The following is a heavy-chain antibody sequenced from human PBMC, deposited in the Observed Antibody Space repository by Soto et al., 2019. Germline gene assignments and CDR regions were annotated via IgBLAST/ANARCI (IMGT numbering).Heavy chain of an antibody. V-gene: IGHV3-49*04. CDR3: TRDIVVVPAAMYNYYYYMDV. CDR2: IRSKAYGGTT. CDR1: GFTFSSYG. D-gene: IGHD2-2*01. Sequence: PGGSLRLSCAASGFTFSSYGMHWVRQAPGKGLEWVGFIRSKAYGGTTEYAASVKGRFTISRDDSKSIAYLQMNSLKTEDTAVYYCTRDIVVVPAAMYNYYYYMDVWGKGTTVTVSS. J-gene: IGHJ6*03.